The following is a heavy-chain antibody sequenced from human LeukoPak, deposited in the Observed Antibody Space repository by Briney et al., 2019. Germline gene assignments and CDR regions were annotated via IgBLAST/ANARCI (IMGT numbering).Heavy chain of an antibody. J-gene: IGHJ4*02. V-gene: IGHV4-59*01. Sequence: SETLSLTCTVSGGAISSDFWSWIRQPPGKGLEWIGYIYYSGSTNYNPSLKSRVTISVDTSKNQFSLKLSSVTAADTAVYYCAGGDPTAMVPPLFDYWGQGTLVTVSS. CDR1: GGAISSDF. CDR3: AGGDPTAMVPPLFDY. D-gene: IGHD5-18*01. CDR2: IYYSGST.